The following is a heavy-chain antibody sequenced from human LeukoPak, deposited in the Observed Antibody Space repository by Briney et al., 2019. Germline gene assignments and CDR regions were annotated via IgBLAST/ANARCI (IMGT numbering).Heavy chain of an antibody. V-gene: IGHV3-21*01. J-gene: IGHJ5*02. CDR2: ISSSSSYI. CDR1: GFNFSSYS. D-gene: IGHD6-6*01. CDR3: ARGYSSSAGFDP. Sequence: PGGSLRLSCAASGFNFSSYSMNWVRQAPGRGLEWVSSISSSSSYIYYADSVKGRFTISRDNAKNSLYLQMNSLRAEETAVYYCARGYSSSAGFDPWGQGTLVTVSS.